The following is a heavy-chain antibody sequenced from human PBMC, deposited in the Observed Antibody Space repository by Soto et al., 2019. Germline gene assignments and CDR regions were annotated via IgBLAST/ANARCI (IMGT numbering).Heavy chain of an antibody. Sequence: QVQLVQSGAEVKKPGASVKVSCKASGYTFTSYAMHWVRQAPGQRLEWMGWINAGNGNTKYSQKLQGRVTITRDTSASTAYMELSSLRSEDTAVYYCAREIDISWFDPWGQGTLVTVSS. J-gene: IGHJ5*02. D-gene: IGHD3-9*01. CDR2: INAGNGNT. CDR3: AREIDISWFDP. CDR1: GYTFTSYA. V-gene: IGHV1-3*01.